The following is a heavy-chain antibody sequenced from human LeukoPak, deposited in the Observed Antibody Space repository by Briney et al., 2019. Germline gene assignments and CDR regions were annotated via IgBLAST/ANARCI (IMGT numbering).Heavy chain of an antibody. CDR2: IYTSGSS. J-gene: IGHJ4*02. CDR3: ARDNEVAARSFDY. D-gene: IGHD6-6*01. CDR1: GGSISSGSYY. Sequence: SQTLSLTCTVSGGSISSGSYYWSWIRQPAGKGLEWIGRIYTSGSSNYNPSLKSRVTMLVDTSKNQFSLKLSSVTAADTAVYYCARDNEVAARSFDYWGQGTLVTVSS. V-gene: IGHV4-61*02.